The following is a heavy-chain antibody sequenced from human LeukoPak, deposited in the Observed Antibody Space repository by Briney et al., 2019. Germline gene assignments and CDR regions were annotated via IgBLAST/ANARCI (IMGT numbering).Heavy chain of an antibody. CDR3: ARRGRGYGSGSYSFDY. CDR1: GFTFSSYG. D-gene: IGHD3-10*01. V-gene: IGHV3-33*01. CDR2: IWYDGSNK. J-gene: IGHJ4*02. Sequence: GGSLRRSCAASGFTFSSYGMHWVRQAPGKGLEWVAVIWYDGSNKYYADSVKGRFTISRDNSKNTLYLQMNSLRAEDTAVYYCARRGRGYGSGSYSFDYWGQGTLVTVSS.